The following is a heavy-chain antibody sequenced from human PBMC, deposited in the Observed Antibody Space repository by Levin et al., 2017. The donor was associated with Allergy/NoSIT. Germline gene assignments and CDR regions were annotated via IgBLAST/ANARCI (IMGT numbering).Heavy chain of an antibody. V-gene: IGHV3-11*01. CDR3: ARLTYYDYVWGSYRYIDY. J-gene: IGHJ4*02. CDR2: ISSSGSTI. CDR1: GFTFSDYY. D-gene: IGHD3-16*02. Sequence: GGSLRLSCAASGFTFSDYYMSWIRQAPGKGLEWVSYISSSGSTIYYADSVKGRFTISRDNAKNSLYLQMNSLRAEDTAVYYCARLTYYDYVWGSYRYIDYWGQGTLVTVSS.